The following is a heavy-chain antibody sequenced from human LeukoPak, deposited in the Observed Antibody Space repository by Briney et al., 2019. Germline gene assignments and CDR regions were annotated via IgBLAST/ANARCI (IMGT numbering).Heavy chain of an antibody. J-gene: IGHJ6*03. Sequence: SETLSHTCTVSGGSISSYYWSWIRQPAGKGLEWIERIYTSGSTNYNPSLKSRVTMSVDTSKNQFSLKLSSVTAADTAVYYCARDVSMAALEDYYYMDVWGKGTTVTVSS. CDR2: IYTSGST. V-gene: IGHV4-4*07. D-gene: IGHD6-6*01. CDR1: GGSISSYY. CDR3: ARDVSMAALEDYYYMDV.